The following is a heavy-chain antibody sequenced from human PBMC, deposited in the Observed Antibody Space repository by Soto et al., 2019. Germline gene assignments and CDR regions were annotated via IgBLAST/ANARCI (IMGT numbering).Heavy chain of an antibody. J-gene: IGHJ6*02. Sequence: LRLSCAASGFTFSSYAMSWVRQAPGKGLEWVSAISGSGGSTYYADSVKGRFTISRDNSKNTLYLQMNSLRAEDTAVYYCAKANAFYYYYGMDVWGQGTTVTVSS. CDR2: ISGSGGST. CDR1: GFTFSSYA. V-gene: IGHV3-23*01. CDR3: AKANAFYYYYGMDV. D-gene: IGHD3-16*01.